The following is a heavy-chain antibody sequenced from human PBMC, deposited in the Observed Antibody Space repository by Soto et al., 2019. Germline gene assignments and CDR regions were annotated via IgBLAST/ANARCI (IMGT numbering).Heavy chain of an antibody. J-gene: IGHJ3*02. CDR3: ARDTHIVVVTADTYDAFDI. Sequence: ASVKVSCKASGYTFTCYGISWVRQAPGQGLEWMGWISAYNGNTNYAQKLQGRVTMTTDTSTSTAYMELRSLRSDDTAVYYCARDTHIVVVTADTYDAFDIWGQGTMVTVSS. V-gene: IGHV1-18*01. D-gene: IGHD2-21*02. CDR2: ISAYNGNT. CDR1: GYTFTCYG.